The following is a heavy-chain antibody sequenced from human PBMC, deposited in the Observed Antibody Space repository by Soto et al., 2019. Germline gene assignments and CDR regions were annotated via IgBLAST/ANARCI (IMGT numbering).Heavy chain of an antibody. CDR1: GYSFTSYW. CDR3: ASYSGSYLDAFDI. D-gene: IGHD1-26*01. CDR2: IYPGDSDT. J-gene: IGHJ3*02. V-gene: IGHV5-51*01. Sequence: RGESLKISCKGSGYSFTSYWIGWVRQMPGKGLEWMGIIYPGDSDTRYSPSFQGQVTISADKSISTAYLQWSSLKASDTAMYYCASYSGSYLDAFDIWGQGTMVTVSS.